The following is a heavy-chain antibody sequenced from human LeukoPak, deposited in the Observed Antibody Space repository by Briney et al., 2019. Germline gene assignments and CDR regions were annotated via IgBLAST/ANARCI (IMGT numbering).Heavy chain of an antibody. D-gene: IGHD6-6*01. CDR1: GYTFISYG. J-gene: IGHJ6*02. CDR2: ISSYNGNT. Sequence: ASVKVSCKASGYTFISYGLSWVRQAPGQGLEWMGWISSYNGNTNYARKFQGRVTMTTDSSTSTAYMDLRSLRSDDTAVYYCARDLREQLDYYGMDVWGQGTTVTVSS. CDR3: ARDLREQLDYYGMDV. V-gene: IGHV1-18*01.